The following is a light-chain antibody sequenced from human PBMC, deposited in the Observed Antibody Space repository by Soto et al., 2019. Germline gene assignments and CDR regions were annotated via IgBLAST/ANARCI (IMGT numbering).Light chain of an antibody. Sequence: QSALTQPASVSGSPGQSITISCTGTSSDVGGYKYVSWYQQHPGKAPKLLIYDISNRPSGVSNRFSGSKSGTTASLTISGLQAEDEADYYCSSYASSSTYVVFGGGTQLTVL. CDR3: SSYASSSTYVV. V-gene: IGLV2-14*01. CDR2: DIS. J-gene: IGLJ2*01. CDR1: SSDVGGYKY.